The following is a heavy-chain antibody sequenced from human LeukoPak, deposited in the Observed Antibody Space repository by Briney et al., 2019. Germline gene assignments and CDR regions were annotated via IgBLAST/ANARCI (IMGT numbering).Heavy chain of an antibody. D-gene: IGHD2-21*02. CDR2: IYHSGST. J-gene: IGHJ3*02. CDR1: GGSISSGGYS. V-gene: IGHV4-30-2*01. CDR3: ASSCGGDCYSEVTNAFDI. Sequence: KASETLSLTCAVSGGSISSGGYSWSWIRQPPGKGLEWIGYIYHSGSTYYNPSLKSRVTISVDRSKNQFSLKLSSVTAADTAVYYCASSCGGDCYSEVTNAFDIWGQGTMVTVSS.